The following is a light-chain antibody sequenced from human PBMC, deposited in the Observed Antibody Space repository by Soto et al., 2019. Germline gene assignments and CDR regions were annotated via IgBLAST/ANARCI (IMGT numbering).Light chain of an antibody. CDR3: QQYNNWPWT. J-gene: IGKJ1*01. Sequence: EIVLTQSPGTLSLSPGERATLSCRASQSVSNNYLAWYQQKPGQAPRLLIYGASNRATGIPDRFSGSGSGTDFTLTISSLEPEDFAVYSCQQYNNWPWTFGQGTKVDIK. CDR2: GAS. CDR1: QSVSNNY. V-gene: IGKV3-20*01.